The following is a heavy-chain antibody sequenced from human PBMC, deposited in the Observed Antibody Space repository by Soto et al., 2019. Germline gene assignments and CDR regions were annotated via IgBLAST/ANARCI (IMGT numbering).Heavy chain of an antibody. V-gene: IGHV3-33*01. CDR3: ARGPRMEYYDYVWGSYPKYYGMDV. CDR2: IWYDGSNK. Sequence: GGSLRLSCAASGFTFSSYGMHWVRQAPGKGLEWVAVIWYDGSNKYYADSVKGRFTISRDNSKNTLYLQMNSLRAEDTAVYYCARGPRMEYYDYVWGSYPKYYGMDVWGQGTTVTVSS. J-gene: IGHJ6*02. D-gene: IGHD3-16*02. CDR1: GFTFSSYG.